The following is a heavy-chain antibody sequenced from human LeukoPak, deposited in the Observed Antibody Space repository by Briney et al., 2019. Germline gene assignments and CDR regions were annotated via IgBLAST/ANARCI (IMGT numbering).Heavy chain of an antibody. Sequence: GGSLRLSCAVSGFTFSSYSMNWVRQAPGKGLEWVSYISSSSSTIYYAGSVEGRFTISRDNAKNSLYLQMNSLRAEDTAVYYCARDKRYCSGGSCFLRCCAGYGMDVWGQGTTVTVSS. CDR1: GFTFSSYS. D-gene: IGHD2-15*01. J-gene: IGHJ6*02. CDR2: ISSSSSTI. CDR3: ARDKRYCSGGSCFLRCCAGYGMDV. V-gene: IGHV3-48*01.